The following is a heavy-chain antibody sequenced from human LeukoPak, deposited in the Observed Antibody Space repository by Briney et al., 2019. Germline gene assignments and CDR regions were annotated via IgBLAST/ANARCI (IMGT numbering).Heavy chain of an antibody. Sequence: PSETLSLTCTVSGGSISSGGYYWSWIRQHPGKGLEWIGYIYYSGSTYYNPSLKSRVTISMDTSKNQFSLKLSSVTAADTAVYYCATLDTTIVRDWGQGILVTVSS. CDR3: ATLDTTIVRD. CDR1: GGSISSGGYY. D-gene: IGHD5-18*01. V-gene: IGHV4-31*03. CDR2: IYYSGST. J-gene: IGHJ4*02.